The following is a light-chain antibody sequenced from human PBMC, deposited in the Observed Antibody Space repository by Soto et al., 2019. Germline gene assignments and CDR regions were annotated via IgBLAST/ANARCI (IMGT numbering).Light chain of an antibody. Sequence: QSALTQPASVPGSPGQSITISCTGTSSDVGRYNHVSWYQHHPGKAPKLIISEVSNRPSGVSNRFSGSKSGYTASLTISGLQAEDEADYYCNSHTSGDFRVFGTGTKVTVL. CDR1: SSDVGRYNH. V-gene: IGLV2-14*01. CDR3: NSHTSGDFRV. CDR2: EVS. J-gene: IGLJ1*01.